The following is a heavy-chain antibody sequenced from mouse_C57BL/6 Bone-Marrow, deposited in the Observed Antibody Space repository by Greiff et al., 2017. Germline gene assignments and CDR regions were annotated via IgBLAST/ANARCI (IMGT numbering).Heavy chain of an antibody. CDR2: IDPENGDT. CDR1: GINIKDDY. J-gene: IGHJ2*01. D-gene: IGHD1-1*01. Sequence: EVQLQQSGAELVRPGASVKLSCTAPGINIKDDYTHWVKQRPEQGLEWIGWIDPENGDTEYASKFQGKATITADTSSNTAYLQLSSLTSEDTAVYYCTITTVPHYWGQGTTLTVSS. V-gene: IGHV14-4*01. CDR3: TITTVPHY.